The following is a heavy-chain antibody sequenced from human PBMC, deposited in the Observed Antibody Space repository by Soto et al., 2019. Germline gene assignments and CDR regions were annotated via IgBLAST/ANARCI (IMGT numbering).Heavy chain of an antibody. D-gene: IGHD1-1*01. CDR3: AKPNDPSDWFDP. V-gene: IGHV3-23*01. CDR2: ISSYGGST. J-gene: IGHJ5*02. Sequence: GGSLRLSCAASGFTFDGYTMHWVRQAPGKGLEWVSLISSYGGSTYYADSVKGRFTISRGNSKNTLYLQMNSLRAEDTAVYYCAKPNDPSDWFDPWGQGTLVTVSS. CDR1: GFTFDGYT.